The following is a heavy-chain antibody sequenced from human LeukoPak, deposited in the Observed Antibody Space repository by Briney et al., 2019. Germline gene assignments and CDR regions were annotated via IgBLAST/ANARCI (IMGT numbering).Heavy chain of an antibody. CDR3: ARHYWTPGAFDI. V-gene: IGHV4-38-2*01. J-gene: IGHJ3*02. CDR1: GYSISSGYY. D-gene: IGHD3/OR15-3a*01. Sequence: PSETLSLTCAVSGYSISSGYYWGWVRPPPGKGLEWIVSSNRTGGTHYNPSLKSRVTISVDTSKNHFSLKLTSVTAADTAVYYCARHYWTPGAFDIWGQGAMVTVSS. CDR2: SNRTGGT.